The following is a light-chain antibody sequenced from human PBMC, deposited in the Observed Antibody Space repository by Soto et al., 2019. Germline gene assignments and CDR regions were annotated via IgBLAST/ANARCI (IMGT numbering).Light chain of an antibody. V-gene: IGLV2-23*02. CDR1: SSDVGSYNL. Sequence: QSALTQPASVSGSPGQSITISCTGTSSDVGSYNLVSWYQQHPGKAPKLMIYGVSKRPSGVSNRFSGSKSGNTASLTISGLQAEDEADYYCCSCAGSSTFCVFGGGTKLTVL. J-gene: IGLJ3*02. CDR2: GVS. CDR3: CSCAGSSTFCV.